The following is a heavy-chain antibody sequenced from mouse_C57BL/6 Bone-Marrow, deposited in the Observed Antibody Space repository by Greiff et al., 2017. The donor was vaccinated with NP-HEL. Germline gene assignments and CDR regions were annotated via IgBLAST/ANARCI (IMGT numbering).Heavy chain of an antibody. J-gene: IGHJ4*01. D-gene: IGHD1-1*01. Sequence: EVKLMESGGGLVQPGESLKLSCESNEYEFPSHDMSWVRKTPEKRLELVAAINSDGGSTYYPDTMERRFIISRDNTKKTLYLQMSSLRSEDTALYYCARLLRGDYAMDYWGQGTSVTVSS. CDR3: ARLLRGDYAMDY. V-gene: IGHV5-2*01. CDR2: INSDGGST. CDR1: EYEFPSHD.